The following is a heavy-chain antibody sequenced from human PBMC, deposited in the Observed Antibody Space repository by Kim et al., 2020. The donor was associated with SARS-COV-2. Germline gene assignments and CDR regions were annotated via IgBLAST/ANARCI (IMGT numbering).Heavy chain of an antibody. CDR2: IRSKAYGGTT. J-gene: IGHJ4*02. CDR1: GFTFGDYA. V-gene: IGHV3-49*03. CDR3: TREGDNWNRTPDY. Sequence: GGSLRLSCTASGFTFGDYAMSWFRQAPGKGLEWVGFIRSKAYGGTTEYAASVKGRFTISRDDSKSIAYLQMNSLKTEDTAVYYCTREGDNWNRTPDYWGQGTLVTVSS. D-gene: IGHD1-20*01.